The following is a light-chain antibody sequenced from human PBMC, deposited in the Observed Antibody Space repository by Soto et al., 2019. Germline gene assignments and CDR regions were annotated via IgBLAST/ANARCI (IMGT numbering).Light chain of an antibody. Sequence: QSVLTQPTSESAATGQKVTISCFGSYSNLGNNYVSCYQQLPGTAPKLLIYDNDDRPSGIPGRFSGSKSGTSATLGITGLQTGDEADYYCGTWDSSLSAWVFGGGTKLTVL. V-gene: IGLV1-51*01. J-gene: IGLJ3*02. CDR2: DND. CDR3: GTWDSSLSAWV. CDR1: YSNLGNNY.